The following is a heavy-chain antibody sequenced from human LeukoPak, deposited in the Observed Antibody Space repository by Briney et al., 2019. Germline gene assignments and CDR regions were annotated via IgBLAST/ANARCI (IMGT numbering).Heavy chain of an antibody. CDR3: ARHDSHRITIFGVAGDAFDI. D-gene: IGHD3-3*01. CDR1: GGSISSYH. J-gene: IGHJ3*02. CDR2: IYYSGST. V-gene: IGHV4-59*08. Sequence: SETLSLTCTVSGGSISSYHWSWIRQPPGKGLEWIGYIYYSGSTNYNPSPKSRVTISVDTSKNQFSLKLSSVTAADTAVYYCARHDSHRITIFGVAGDAFDIWGQGTMVTVSS.